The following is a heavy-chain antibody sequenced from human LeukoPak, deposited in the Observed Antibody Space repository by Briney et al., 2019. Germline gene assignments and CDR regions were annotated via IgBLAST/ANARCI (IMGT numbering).Heavy chain of an antibody. V-gene: IGHV3-23*01. J-gene: IGHJ4*02. CDR2: ISGSGGST. D-gene: IGHD4-17*01. CDR1: GFTFSSYA. CDR3: ARSHDYGIDY. Sequence: GGSLRLSCAASGFTFSSYAMSWVRQAPGKGLEWVSAISGSGGSTYYADSVKGRFTISRDNAKNSLFLQMNSLRAEDTAVYYCARSHDYGIDYWGLGTLVTVSS.